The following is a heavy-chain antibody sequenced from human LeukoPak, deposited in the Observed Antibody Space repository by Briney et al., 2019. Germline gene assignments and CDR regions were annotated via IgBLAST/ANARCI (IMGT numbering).Heavy chain of an antibody. D-gene: IGHD2-21*02. J-gene: IGHJ3*02. CDR2: INSDGSST. V-gene: IGHV3-74*01. CDR1: GFTFSSYW. Sequence: GGSLRLSCAASGFTFSSYWMHWVRHAPGKGLVWVSRINSDGSSTNYADSVKGRFTISRDNAKNTLYLQMNSLRAEDTAVYYCARDLGCGGDCYFRVASTHNAFDIWGQGTMVTVSS. CDR3: ARDLGCGGDCYFRVASTHNAFDI.